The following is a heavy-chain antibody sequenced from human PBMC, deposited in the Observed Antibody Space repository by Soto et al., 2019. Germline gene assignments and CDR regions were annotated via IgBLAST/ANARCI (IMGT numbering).Heavy chain of an antibody. V-gene: IGHV3-74*01. CDR2: ISTDGSST. J-gene: IGHJ4*02. CDR3: VPYSSTWGVWY. Sequence: VQLVESGGGLVQPGGSLRLSCAASGFTFSSYWMHWVRQAPGKGLVWVSRISTDGSSTGYADSVKGRFTISRDNAKNTLYLQMNSLRAEDTAVYYCVPYSSTWGVWYWGQGTLVTVSS. D-gene: IGHD6-13*01. CDR1: GFTFSSYW.